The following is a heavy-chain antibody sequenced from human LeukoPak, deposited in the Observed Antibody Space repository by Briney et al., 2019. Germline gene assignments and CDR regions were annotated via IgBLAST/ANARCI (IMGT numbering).Heavy chain of an antibody. D-gene: IGHD6-19*01. CDR1: GFTFSSYS. CDR3: ARVSGIAVAGTFDY. J-gene: IGHJ4*02. CDR2: ISSSSSTI. V-gene: IGHV3-48*01. Sequence: PGGSLRLSCAASGFTFSSYSMNWVRQAPGKGLEWVSYISSSSSTIYYADSVKGRFTISRDNAKNSLYLQMNSLRAEDTAVYYCARVSGIAVAGTFDYWGQGTLVTVSS.